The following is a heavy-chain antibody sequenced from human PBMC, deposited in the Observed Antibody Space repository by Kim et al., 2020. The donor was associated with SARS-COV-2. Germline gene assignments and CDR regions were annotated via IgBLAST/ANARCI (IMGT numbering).Heavy chain of an antibody. CDR3: ARPNRSSGWYRSYNFGYFDY. CDR1: GYSFTSYW. Sequence: GESLKISCKGSGYSFTSYWIGWVRQMPGKGLEWMGIIYPGDSDTRYSPSFQGQVTISADKSISTAYLQWSSLKASDTAMYYCARPNRSSGWYRSYNFGYFDYWGQGTLVTVSS. J-gene: IGHJ4*02. CDR2: IYPGDSDT. V-gene: IGHV5-51*01. D-gene: IGHD6-19*01.